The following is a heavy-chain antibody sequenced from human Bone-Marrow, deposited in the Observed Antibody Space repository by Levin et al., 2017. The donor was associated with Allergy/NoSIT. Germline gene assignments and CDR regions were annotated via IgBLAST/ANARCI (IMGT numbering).Heavy chain of an antibody. D-gene: IGHD3-22*01. J-gene: IGHJ4*02. CDR3: AKDLNYYDSSGYFGSIGFDY. CDR1: GFTFSSYA. V-gene: IGHV3-23*01. CDR2: ISGSGGST. Sequence: PGGSLRLSCAASGFTFSSYAMSWVRQAPGKGLEWVSAISGSGGSTYYADSVKGRFTISRDNSKNTLYLQMNSLRAEDTAVYYCAKDLNYYDSSGYFGSIGFDYWGQGTLVTVSS.